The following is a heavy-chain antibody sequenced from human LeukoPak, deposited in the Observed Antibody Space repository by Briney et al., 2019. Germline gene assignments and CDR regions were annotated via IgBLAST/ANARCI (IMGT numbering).Heavy chain of an antibody. D-gene: IGHD3-22*01. J-gene: IGHJ4*02. CDR2: MNPNSGNT. CDR1: GYTFTSYD. CDR3: ASGYYYDSSGYLPDHY. Sequence: GASXKVSCKASGYTFTSYDINWVRQATGQGLEWMGWMNPNSGNTGYAQKFQGRVTMTRNTSISTAYMELSSLRSEDTAVYYCASGYYYDSSGYLPDHYWGQGTLVTVSS. V-gene: IGHV1-8*01.